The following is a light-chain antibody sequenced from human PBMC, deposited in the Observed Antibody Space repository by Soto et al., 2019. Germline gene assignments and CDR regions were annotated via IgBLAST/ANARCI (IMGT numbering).Light chain of an antibody. V-gene: IGKV4-1*01. CDR2: WAS. J-gene: IGKJ2*01. CDR3: QQYYNTPYT. CDR1: QSLLYTSNNKNY. Sequence: DIVMTQSPDSLAVSLGERATINCKSSQSLLYTSNNKNYLAWYQQKPGQPPKLLIYWASTRESGVPDRFSGSGSGTDFTLTISSLQAEDVAVFYCQQYYNTPYTFGQGTQL.